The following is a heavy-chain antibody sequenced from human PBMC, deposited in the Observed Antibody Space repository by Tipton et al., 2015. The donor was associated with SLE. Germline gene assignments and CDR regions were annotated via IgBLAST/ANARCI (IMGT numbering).Heavy chain of an antibody. Sequence: GSLRLSCAASGFIFGSYAMSWVRQAPGKGLEWVSHITSDGTNSNYADSVKGRFIISRDNAKNTLFLQLNSLRVEDMAVYYCSSLHHWGQGTLVSASS. CDR3: SSLHH. CDR1: GFIFGSYA. CDR2: ITSDGTNS. V-gene: IGHV3-74*01. J-gene: IGHJ1*01.